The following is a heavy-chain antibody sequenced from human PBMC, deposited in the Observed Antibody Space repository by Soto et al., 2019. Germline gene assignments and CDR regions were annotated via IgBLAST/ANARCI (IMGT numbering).Heavy chain of an antibody. J-gene: IGHJ5*02. D-gene: IGHD3-3*01. V-gene: IGHV4-34*01. CDR2: INHSGST. CDR1: RGSFSGYR. CDR3: ARGRGLGSLEWLLGCNRFEP. Sequence: SQTLSLTCAVYRGSFSGYRWTCIRQRPTQRLEWIGEINHSGSTNYNPSLKSRVTISSDTSENQFSLKLSSGTAADTAVYYCARGRGLGSLEWLLGCNRFEPRGRGTLVSVSS.